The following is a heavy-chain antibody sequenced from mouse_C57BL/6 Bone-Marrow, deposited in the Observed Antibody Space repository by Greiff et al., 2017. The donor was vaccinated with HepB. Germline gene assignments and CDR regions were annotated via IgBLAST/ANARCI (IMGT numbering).Heavy chain of an antibody. CDR2: IDPSDSYT. D-gene: IGHD2-4*01. J-gene: IGHJ2*01. Sequence: QVHVKQPGAELVMPGASVKLSCTASGYTITSYWMHWVKQRPGQGLEWIGEIDPSDSYTNYNQKFKGKSTLTVDKSSSTAYMQLSSLTSEDSAVYYCARSSIYYDSPDYWGQGTTLTGSS. CDR3: ARSSIYYDSPDY. CDR1: GYTITSYW. V-gene: IGHV1-69*01.